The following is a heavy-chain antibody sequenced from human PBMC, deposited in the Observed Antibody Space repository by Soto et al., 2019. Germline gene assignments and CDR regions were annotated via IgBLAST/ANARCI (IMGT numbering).Heavy chain of an antibody. CDR2: ISSSSSTI. D-gene: IGHD3-9*01. J-gene: IGHJ4*02. CDR1: GVTFSSYS. V-gene: IGHV3-48*02. CDR3: ARSRADGRYAFDY. Sequence: GGSLRLSCAASGVTFSSYSMNWVRQAPGKGLEWVSYISSSSSTIYYTDSVKGRFTISRDNANNSLYLQMNSLRDEDTAVYYCARSRADGRYAFDYWGQGTLVTVSS.